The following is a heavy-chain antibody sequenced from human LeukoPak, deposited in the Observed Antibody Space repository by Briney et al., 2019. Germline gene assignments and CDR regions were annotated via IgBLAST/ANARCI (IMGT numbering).Heavy chain of an antibody. CDR2: ISYEGSNK. CDR1: GFTFSIFG. D-gene: IGHD6-13*01. CDR3: AVDPHFDRIAAAREFDH. V-gene: IGHV3-30*05. J-gene: IGHJ4*02. Sequence: GGSLSLSCAVSGFTFSIFGAHWVRQAPDEGLEWVAVISYEGSNKYYGDSVKGRFTISRDNSKNPLDLQMNSLRAEGTAVYYCAVDPHFDRIAAAREFDHWGQGTLVSVPT.